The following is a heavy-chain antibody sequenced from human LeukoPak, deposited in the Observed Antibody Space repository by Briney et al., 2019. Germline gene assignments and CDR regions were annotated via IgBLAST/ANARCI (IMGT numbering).Heavy chain of an antibody. CDR1: GFTFRSFG. CDR3: ARDLTERKYYIAY. Sequence: GGSLRLSCAASGFTFRSFGMHWVRQAPGEGLEWVAEIGYTGTDTYYADSVKGRFTISRDNSKNTVHLQVNSLRAADTALYSCARDLTERKYYIAYWGQGTLVTVSS. CDR2: IGYTGTDT. V-gene: IGHV3-30*02. J-gene: IGHJ4*02. D-gene: IGHD2-8*02.